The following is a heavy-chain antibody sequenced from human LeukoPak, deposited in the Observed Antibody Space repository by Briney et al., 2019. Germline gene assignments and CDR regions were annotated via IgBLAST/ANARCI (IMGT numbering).Heavy chain of an antibody. V-gene: IGHV3-23*01. J-gene: IGHJ4*02. Sequence: GGSLRLSCAASGFTFSSYAMGWVRQAPGKGLEWVSAISGSGGSTYYADSVKGRFTISRDNPKNTLYLQMNSLRAEDTAVYYCAKAAWGASGSYFFDHWGQGTLVTVSS. D-gene: IGHD1-26*01. CDR2: ISGSGGST. CDR1: GFTFSSYA. CDR3: AKAAWGASGSYFFDH.